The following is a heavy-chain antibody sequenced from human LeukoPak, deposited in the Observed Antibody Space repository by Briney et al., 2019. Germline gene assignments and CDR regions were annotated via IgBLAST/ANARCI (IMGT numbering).Heavy chain of an antibody. CDR2: IYPGDSDT. D-gene: IGHD6-19*01. CDR3: ARRGAVSGTEYFDY. V-gene: IGHV5-51*01. J-gene: IGHJ4*02. Sequence: GGSLEISFQGSGFRFTSYWNGWVRPMPGTGLGWMGIIYPGDSDTRYSPSFQGQVTRSADKSISTAYLQWSSLKASDTAIYYCARRGAVSGTEYFDYWGQGTLVTVSS. CDR1: GFRFTSYW.